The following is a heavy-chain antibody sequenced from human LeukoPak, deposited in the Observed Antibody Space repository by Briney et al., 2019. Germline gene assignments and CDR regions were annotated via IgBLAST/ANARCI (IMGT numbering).Heavy chain of an antibody. V-gene: IGHV1-18*04. CDR2: ISAYNGNT. D-gene: IGHD6-6*01. CDR3: ARGRSSSSAFDY. CDR1: GYTFTDYY. Sequence: ASMKVSCKASGYTFTDYYMHWVRQAPGQGLEWMGWISAYNGNTNYAQKLQGRVTMTTDTSTSTAYMELRSLRSDDTAVYYCARGRSSSSAFDYWGQGTLVTVSS. J-gene: IGHJ4*02.